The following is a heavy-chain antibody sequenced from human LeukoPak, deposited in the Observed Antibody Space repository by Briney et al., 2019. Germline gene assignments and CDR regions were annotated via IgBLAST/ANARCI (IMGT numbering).Heavy chain of an antibody. CDR2: ISGSGAST. Sequence: GGSLRLSCAASGFTFTTYVVNWVRQAPGKGLEWVSAISGSGASTYYADSVKGRFTISRDNSKNRLYLQMTGLTPEDTAVYYCASPGDPLFWGQGTLVTVS. J-gene: IGHJ4*02. CDR3: ASPGDPLF. D-gene: IGHD4-17*01. CDR1: GFTFTTYV. V-gene: IGHV3-23*01.